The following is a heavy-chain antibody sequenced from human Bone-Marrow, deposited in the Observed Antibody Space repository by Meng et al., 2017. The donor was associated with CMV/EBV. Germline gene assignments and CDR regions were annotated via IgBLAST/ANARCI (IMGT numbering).Heavy chain of an antibody. CDR2: IYYSGST. V-gene: IGHV4-30-4*08. CDR3: ARVYDYDYVWGSYRQDWYFDL. Sequence: QGQLQESGPGLVKPSQTLSLTCTVSGGSISSGDYYWSWIRQPPGKGLEWIGYIYYSGSTYYNPSLKSRVTISVDTSKNQFSLKLSSVTAADTAVYYCARVYDYDYVWGSYRQDWYFDLWGRGTLVTVSS. D-gene: IGHD3-16*02. J-gene: IGHJ2*01. CDR1: GGSISSGDYY.